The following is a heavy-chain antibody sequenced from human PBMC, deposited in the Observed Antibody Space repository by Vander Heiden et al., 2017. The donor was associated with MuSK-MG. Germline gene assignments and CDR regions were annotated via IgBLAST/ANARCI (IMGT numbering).Heavy chain of an antibody. V-gene: IGHV4-59*01. CDR3: ARGGSPVVYDAFDI. Sequence: QVQLQESGPGLVKPSETLSLTCTVSGGSISSYYWSWIRQPPGKGLEWIGYIYYSGSTNYNPSRKSRVTISVDTSKNQLSRKLSSVTAAETAVYYYARGGSPVVYDAFDIWGQGTMVTVYS. CDR1: GGSISSYY. J-gene: IGHJ3*02. D-gene: IGHD2-2*01. CDR2: IYYSGST.